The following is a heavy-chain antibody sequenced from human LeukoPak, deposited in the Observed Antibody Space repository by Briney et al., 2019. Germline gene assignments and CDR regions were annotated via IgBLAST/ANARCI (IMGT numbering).Heavy chain of an antibody. D-gene: IGHD6-19*01. J-gene: IGHJ4*02. Sequence: GGSLRLSCAASGFSVSGHYMSWVRQAPGKGLEWVSVRYSGGDTYYADSVKGRFTISRDTSKNTLYLQMNGLRAEDTAVYYCARGNTGYSSAWGRDFDYWGQGTLVTVSS. CDR2: RYSGGDT. CDR1: GFSVSGHY. V-gene: IGHV3-66*01. CDR3: ARGNTGYSSAWGRDFDY.